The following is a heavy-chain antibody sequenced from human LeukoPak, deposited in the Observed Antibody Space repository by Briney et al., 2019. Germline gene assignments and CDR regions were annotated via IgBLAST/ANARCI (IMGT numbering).Heavy chain of an antibody. V-gene: IGHV3-30*18. CDR2: ISYDGSNK. CDR3: AKDGPYSSSWYGRLLYYFDY. CDR1: GFTFSSYG. J-gene: IGHJ4*02. D-gene: IGHD6-13*01. Sequence: GRSLRLSCAASGFTFSSYGMHWVRQAPGKGLEWVAVISYDGSNKYYAGSVKGRFTISRDNSKNTLYLQMNSLRAEDTAVYYCAKDGPYSSSWYGRLLYYFDYWGQGTLVTVSS.